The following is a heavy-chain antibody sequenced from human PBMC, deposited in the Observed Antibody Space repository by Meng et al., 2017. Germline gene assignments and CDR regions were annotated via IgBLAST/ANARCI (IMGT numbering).Heavy chain of an antibody. D-gene: IGHD4-23*01. CDR1: GGTFSSYA. J-gene: IGHJ4*02. V-gene: IGHV1-69*06. CDR2: IIPIFGTA. Sequence: GRLVQSGAGVKKLWSSWKGSCKASGGTFSSYAISWVRQAPGQGLEWMGGIIPIFGTANYAQKFQGRVTITADKSTSTAYMELSSLRSEDTAVYYCARGVGYGGNSLYFDYWGQGTLVTVSS. CDR3: ARGVGYGGNSLYFDY.